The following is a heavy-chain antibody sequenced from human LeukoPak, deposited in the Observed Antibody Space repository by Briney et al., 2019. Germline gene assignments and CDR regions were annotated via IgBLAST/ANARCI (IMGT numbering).Heavy chain of an antibody. D-gene: IGHD3-22*01. Sequence: SGGSLRLSCAASGFTFSSYSMNWVRQAPGKGLEWVSSISSSSSYIYYADSVKGRFTISRGNARNSLYLQMNSLRAEDTAVYYCARDLIRYYYDSSAYYFDYWGQGTLVTVSS. V-gene: IGHV3-21*01. CDR2: ISSSSSYI. CDR3: ARDLIRYYYDSSAYYFDY. J-gene: IGHJ4*02. CDR1: GFTFSSYS.